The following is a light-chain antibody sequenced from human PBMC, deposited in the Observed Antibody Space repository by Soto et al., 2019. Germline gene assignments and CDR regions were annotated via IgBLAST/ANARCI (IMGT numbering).Light chain of an antibody. CDR3: QQYGSSGT. CDR2: DAS. V-gene: IGKV3-11*01. Sequence: EIVLTQSPATLSLSPGERATLSCRASQSVSSYLAWYQQKPGQAPRLLIYDASNRATGIPARFSGSGSGTDFTLTISSLKPADFAVYYCQQYGSSGTFGQGTKVDIK. J-gene: IGKJ1*01. CDR1: QSVSSY.